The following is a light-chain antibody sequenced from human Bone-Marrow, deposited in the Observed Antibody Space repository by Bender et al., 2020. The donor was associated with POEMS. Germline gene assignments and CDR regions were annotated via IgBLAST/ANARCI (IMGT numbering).Light chain of an antibody. CDR1: SSDIGAYNY. CDR3: SSFTTSSLGV. J-gene: IGLJ3*02. Sequence: QSALTQPASMSGSPGQSITISCTGASSDIGAYNYVSWYQQYPGKAPKLIIYDVTHRPAGVSDRFSGSKSGNTASLTVSGLQAEDEATYFCSSFTTSSLGVFGGGTQLTVL. CDR2: DVT. V-gene: IGLV2-14*03.